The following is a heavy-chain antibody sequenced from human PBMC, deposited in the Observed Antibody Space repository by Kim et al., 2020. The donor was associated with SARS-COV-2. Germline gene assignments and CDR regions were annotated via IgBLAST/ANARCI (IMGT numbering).Heavy chain of an antibody. J-gene: IGHJ6*02. V-gene: IGHV3-23*01. D-gene: IGHD3-3*01. Sequence: GGSLRLSCAASGFTFSSYAMSWVRQAPGKGLEWVSAISGSGGSTYYADSVKGRFTISRDNSKNTLYLQMNSLRAEDTAVYYCANWLSGGGDDFWSGYYIPGGRIDYFGMDVWGQGTTVTVSS. CDR3: ANWLSGGGDDFWSGYYIPGGRIDYFGMDV. CDR1: GFTFSSYA. CDR2: ISGSGGST.